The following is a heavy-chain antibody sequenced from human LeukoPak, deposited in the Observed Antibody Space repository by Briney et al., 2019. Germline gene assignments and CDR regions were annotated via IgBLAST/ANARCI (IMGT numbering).Heavy chain of an antibody. CDR1: GFAFSDYY. D-gene: IGHD1-26*01. Sequence: GGSLRLSCAASGFAFSDYYMSWIRQPPGKGLEWVSYISSSSSYTNYADSVKGRITISKDNAKNSLYLQMNSLRAEDTAVYYCARPRGGAYAGAFDIWGQGTMVTVSS. CDR2: ISSSSSYT. V-gene: IGHV3-11*06. J-gene: IGHJ3*02. CDR3: ARPRGGAYAGAFDI.